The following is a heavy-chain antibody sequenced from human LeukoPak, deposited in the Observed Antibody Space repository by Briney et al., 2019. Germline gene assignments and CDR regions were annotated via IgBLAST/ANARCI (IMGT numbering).Heavy chain of an antibody. V-gene: IGHV3-30-3*01. Sequence: PGGSLRLSCAASGFTFSSYAMHWVRQAPGKGLEWVAVISYDGSNKYYADSVKGRFTISKDNSKNTLYLQTNSLRAEDTAVYYCARDNDYGDYPDAFDIWGQGTMVAVSS. D-gene: IGHD4-17*01. CDR3: ARDNDYGDYPDAFDI. J-gene: IGHJ3*02. CDR2: ISYDGSNK. CDR1: GFTFSSYA.